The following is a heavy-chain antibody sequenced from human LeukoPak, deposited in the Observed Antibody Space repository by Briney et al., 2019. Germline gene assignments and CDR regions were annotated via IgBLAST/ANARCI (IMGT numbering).Heavy chain of an antibody. CDR2: ISYDGSNK. CDR3: AKDADSVAGGRSDAFDI. D-gene: IGHD6-19*01. V-gene: IGHV3-30*04. CDR1: GFTFSSYA. Sequence: GGSLRLSCAASGFTFSSYAVHWVRQAPGKGLEWVAVISYDGSNKYYADSVKGRFTISRDNSKNTLYLKMNSLSAEDTAVYYCAKDADSVAGGRSDAFDIWGQGTMVTVSS. J-gene: IGHJ3*02.